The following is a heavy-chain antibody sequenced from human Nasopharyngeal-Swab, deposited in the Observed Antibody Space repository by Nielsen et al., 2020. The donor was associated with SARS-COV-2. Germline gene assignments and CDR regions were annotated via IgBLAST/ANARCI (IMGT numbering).Heavy chain of an antibody. CDR3: ARLGRYYDTLSGYARHFDY. D-gene: IGHD3-9*01. J-gene: IGHJ4*02. Sequence: TLSLTCTVSGDSISSGKDYWNWIRQTPGRGLEWIGYIDYSGSTDHNPSLKSRVTISVDTSKNQFSLKVNSVTAADTAVYYCARLGRYYDTLSGYARHFDYWGQGILVTVSS. CDR1: GDSISSGKDY. V-gene: IGHV4-30-4*01. CDR2: IDYSGST.